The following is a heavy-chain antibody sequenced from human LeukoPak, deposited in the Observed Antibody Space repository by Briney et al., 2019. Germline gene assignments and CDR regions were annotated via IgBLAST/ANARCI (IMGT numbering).Heavy chain of an antibody. D-gene: IGHD4/OR15-4a*01. CDR3: ARDLTTPPYNWFDP. J-gene: IGHJ5*02. CDR1: GGSISNYY. Sequence: SETLSLTCTVSGGSISNYYWSWIRQTAGKGLEWIGLISTSGSPNYNPSLKSRVTMSVDTSKNQFSLKLSSVTAADTAVYYCARDLTTPPYNWFDPWGQGTLVTVSS. V-gene: IGHV4-4*07. CDR2: ISTSGSP.